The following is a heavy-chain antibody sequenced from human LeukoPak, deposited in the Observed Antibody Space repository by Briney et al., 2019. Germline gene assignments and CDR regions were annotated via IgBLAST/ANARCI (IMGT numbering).Heavy chain of an antibody. D-gene: IGHD6-13*01. CDR3: ARVNPRWAAFDY. CDR1: GASISSYY. CDR2: IYTSGST. Sequence: SETLSLTCTVSGASISSYYWSWIRQPAGKGLEWIGRIYTSGSTNYNPSLKSPVTMSVDTSKNQFSLKLSSVTAADTAVYYCARVNPRWAAFDYWGQGTLVTVSS. V-gene: IGHV4-4*07. J-gene: IGHJ4*02.